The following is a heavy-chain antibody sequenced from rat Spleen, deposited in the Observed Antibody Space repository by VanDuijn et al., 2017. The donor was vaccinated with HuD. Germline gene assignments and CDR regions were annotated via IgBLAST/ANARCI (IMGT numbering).Heavy chain of an antibody. J-gene: IGHJ4*01. D-gene: IGHD1-12*03. CDR3: AGGDYYAGYGYVMDA. Sequence: EVQLVESGGELVQPGRSLKLSCAASGFTFSSFPMAWVRQGPKKGLEWVASISTGGGNTNYRDSVKGRFTISRDNAKSTLYLQMDSLRSEDTATYYCAGGDYYAGYGYVMDAWGQGASVTVSS. CDR2: ISTGGGNT. CDR1: GFTFSSFP. V-gene: IGHV5-25*01.